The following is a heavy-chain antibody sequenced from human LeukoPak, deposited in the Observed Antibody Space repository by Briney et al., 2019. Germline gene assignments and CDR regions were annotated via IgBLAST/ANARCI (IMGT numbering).Heavy chain of an antibody. Sequence: PGRSLRLSCAASGFNFSSYGMHWVRQDPGKGLEWVAVISYDGSNKYYADSVKGRFTISRDNSKNTLYLQMNSLRAEDTAVYYCAKVSYSSSWLFDYWGQGTLVAVSS. CDR1: GFNFSSYG. D-gene: IGHD6-13*01. J-gene: IGHJ4*02. V-gene: IGHV3-30*18. CDR2: ISYDGSNK. CDR3: AKVSYSSSWLFDY.